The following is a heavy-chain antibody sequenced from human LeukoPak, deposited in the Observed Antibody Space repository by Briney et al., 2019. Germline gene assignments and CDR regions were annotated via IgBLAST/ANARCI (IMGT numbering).Heavy chain of an antibody. CDR3: ARDRAVGVVPGLFDP. J-gene: IGHJ5*02. V-gene: IGHV4-39*02. D-gene: IGHD2-2*01. Sequence: SETLSLTCTVSGGSISSSSYYWGWIRQPPGKGLEWIGSIYYSGSTYYNPSLKSRATISVDTSKNQFSLKLSSVTAADTAVYYCARDRAVGVVPGLFDPWGQGTLVTVSS. CDR2: IYYSGST. CDR1: GGSISSSSYY.